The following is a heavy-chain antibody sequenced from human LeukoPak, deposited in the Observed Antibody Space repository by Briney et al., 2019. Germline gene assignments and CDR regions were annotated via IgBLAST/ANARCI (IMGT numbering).Heavy chain of an antibody. D-gene: IGHD6-13*01. V-gene: IGHV4-61*01. J-gene: IGHJ4*02. CDR2: INHSGST. CDR1: GGSVSSGSYY. CDR3: ARVVGKYSSSWYY. Sequence: SETLSLTCTVSGGSVSSGSYYWSWIRQPPGKGLEWIGEINHSGSTNYNPSLKGRVTISVDTSKNQFSLKLRSVTAADTAVYYCARVVGKYSSSWYYWGQGTLVTVSS.